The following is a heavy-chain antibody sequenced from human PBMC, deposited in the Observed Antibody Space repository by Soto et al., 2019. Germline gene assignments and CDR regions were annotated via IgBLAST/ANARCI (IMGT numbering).Heavy chain of an antibody. CDR2: IDPSDSYT. D-gene: IGHD3-22*01. J-gene: IGHJ6*02. Sequence: GESLKISCKGSGYSFTSYWISWVRQMPGKGLEWMGRIDPSDSYTNYSPSFQGHVTISADKSISTAYLQWSSLKASDTAMYYCASNWXHYYDSSGYYYYYGMDVWGQGTTVTVSS. V-gene: IGHV5-10-1*01. CDR1: GYSFTSYW. CDR3: ASNWXHYYDSSGYYYYYGMDV.